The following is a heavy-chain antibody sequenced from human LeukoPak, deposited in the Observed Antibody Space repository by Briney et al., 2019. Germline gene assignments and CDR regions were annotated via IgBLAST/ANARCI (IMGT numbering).Heavy chain of an antibody. D-gene: IGHD3-10*01. J-gene: IGHJ6*03. CDR2: ISSSGSTI. V-gene: IGHV3-48*03. Sequence: GGSLRLSCAASGFTFSSYEMNWVRQAPGKGLEWVSYISSSGSTIYYADSVKGRFTISRDNAKNTLYLQMNSLRAGDTAVYYCAKVGFYGSGLYYYYYMDVWGKGTTVTISS. CDR1: GFTFSSYE. CDR3: AKVGFYGSGLYYYYYMDV.